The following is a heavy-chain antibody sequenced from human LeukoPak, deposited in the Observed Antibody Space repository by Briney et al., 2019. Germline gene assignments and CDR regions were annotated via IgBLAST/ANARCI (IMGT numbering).Heavy chain of an antibody. V-gene: IGHV3-48*03. D-gene: IGHD6-6*01. CDR2: ISSSGSTI. Sequence: GGSLRLSCAASGFTFSSYEMNWDRQAPGKGLEWVSYISSSGSTIYYADSVKGRFTISRGNAKNSLYLQMNSLRAEDTAVYYCARDRYSSSPYYYYYYMDVWGKGTTVTVSS. CDR1: GFTFSSYE. J-gene: IGHJ6*03. CDR3: ARDRYSSSPYYYYYYMDV.